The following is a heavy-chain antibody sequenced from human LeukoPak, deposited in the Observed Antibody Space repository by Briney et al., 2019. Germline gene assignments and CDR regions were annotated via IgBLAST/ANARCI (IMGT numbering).Heavy chain of an antibody. Sequence: KSSETLSLTCTVSGGSISSSSYYWGWIRQPPGKGLEWIGSIYDSGSTYYNPSLKSRVTISVDTSKNQFSLKLSSVTAADTAVYYCVGSVGEMNDAFDIWGQGTMVTVSS. V-gene: IGHV4-39*01. D-gene: IGHD2-15*01. J-gene: IGHJ3*02. CDR2: IYDSGST. CDR1: GGSISSSSYY. CDR3: VGSVGEMNDAFDI.